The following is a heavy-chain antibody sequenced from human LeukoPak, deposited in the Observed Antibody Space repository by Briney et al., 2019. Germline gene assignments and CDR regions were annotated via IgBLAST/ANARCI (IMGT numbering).Heavy chain of an antibody. D-gene: IGHD6-13*01. CDR1: GFTFGSAW. J-gene: IGHJ4*02. Sequence: TGGSLRRSCAASGFTFGSAWMSWVRQAPGKGRKWVGRIKSKTDGGTTDYAAPVKGNVTISRDDSKNTLYLQMNRLKTEDTAVYYCPTDGRWYPSDWGQATLATVSS. V-gene: IGHV3-15*01. CDR3: PTDGRWYPSD. CDR2: IKSKTDGGTT.